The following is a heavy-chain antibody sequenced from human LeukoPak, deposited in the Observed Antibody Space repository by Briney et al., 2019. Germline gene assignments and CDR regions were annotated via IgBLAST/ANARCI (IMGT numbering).Heavy chain of an antibody. Sequence: GGSLRLSCAASGFALSIHWLTWVRQTPGKGLEWVAHINPDGSEKSYVDSARGRFTISRDNAKNSVYLQMNSLRAEDTAVYYCARDRAYYDFWSGYSAPDYWGQGTLVTVSS. CDR1: GFALSIHW. CDR2: INPDGSEK. D-gene: IGHD3-3*01. CDR3: ARDRAYYDFWSGYSAPDY. V-gene: IGHV3-7*01. J-gene: IGHJ4*02.